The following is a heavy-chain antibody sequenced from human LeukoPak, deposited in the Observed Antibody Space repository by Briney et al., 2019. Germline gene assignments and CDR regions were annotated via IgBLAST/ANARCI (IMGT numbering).Heavy chain of an antibody. D-gene: IGHD3-16*01. CDR3: ARELWGGHDY. J-gene: IGHJ4*02. CDR2: IYNSSRI. CDR1: GFTVSSNS. Sequence: GGSLRLSCTVSGFTVSSNSMSWVRQAPGKGLEWVSFIYNSSRIHYSDSVKGRFTISRDNSKNTLYLQMNSLRAEDTAVYYCARELWGGHDYWGQGTLVTVSS. V-gene: IGHV3-53*01.